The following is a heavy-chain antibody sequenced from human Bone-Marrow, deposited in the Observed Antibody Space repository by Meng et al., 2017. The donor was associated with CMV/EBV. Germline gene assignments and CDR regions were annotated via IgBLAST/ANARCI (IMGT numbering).Heavy chain of an antibody. Sequence: GESLKISCAASGFTFSSYWMSWVHQAPGKGLEWVSAISGSGGSTYYADSVKGRFTISRDNSKNTLYLQMNSLRAEDTAVYYCAKDSAGSYFPQEGYYWGQGTLVTVSS. V-gene: IGHV3-23*01. CDR1: GFTFSSYW. CDR2: ISGSGGST. CDR3: AKDSAGSYFPQEGYY. J-gene: IGHJ4*02. D-gene: IGHD1-26*01.